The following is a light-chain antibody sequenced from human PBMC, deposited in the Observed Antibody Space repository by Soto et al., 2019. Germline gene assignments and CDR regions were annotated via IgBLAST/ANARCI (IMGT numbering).Light chain of an antibody. Sequence: QSVLTQPPSASGTPGQRVIISCSGSNSNIGTYTVNWYQQLPGTAPKLLIYTDYQRTSGVPDRFSGSRSGTSASLAISGLQSEDEADYYCASWDDSLSGGVFGGGTKVTVL. CDR2: TDY. CDR1: NSNIGTYT. J-gene: IGLJ3*02. V-gene: IGLV1-44*01. CDR3: ASWDDSLSGGV.